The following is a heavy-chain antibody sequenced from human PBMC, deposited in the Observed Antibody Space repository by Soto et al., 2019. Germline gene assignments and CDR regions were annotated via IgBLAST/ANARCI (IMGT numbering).Heavy chain of an antibody. V-gene: IGHV4-30-4*08. CDR2: IHYSGSS. J-gene: IGHJ6*02. CDR3: AREDDGGDRDYYGLDV. CDR1: GGSISYEYYH. Sequence: SETLSLTCTVSGGSISYEYYHWTWIRQSPGKGLEWIGYIHYSGSSIYNPSFKSRVTISVDTSKNQFSLQLSSVTAADTAVYFCAREDDGGDRDYYGLDVWGQGTTVTVSS. D-gene: IGHD2-21*02.